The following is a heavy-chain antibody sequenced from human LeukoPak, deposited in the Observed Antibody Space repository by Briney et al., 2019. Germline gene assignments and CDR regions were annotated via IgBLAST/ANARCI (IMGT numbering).Heavy chain of an antibody. Sequence: SEALSLTCTVSGGSISSYYWSWIRQPPGKGLEWIGYIYYSGSTNYNPSLKSRVTISVDTSKNQFSLKLSSVTAADTAVYYCARRNPQYDYVWEMDYWGQGTLVTVSS. J-gene: IGHJ4*02. V-gene: IGHV4-59*01. CDR1: GGSISSYY. CDR3: ARRNPQYDYVWEMDY. CDR2: IYYSGST. D-gene: IGHD3-16*01.